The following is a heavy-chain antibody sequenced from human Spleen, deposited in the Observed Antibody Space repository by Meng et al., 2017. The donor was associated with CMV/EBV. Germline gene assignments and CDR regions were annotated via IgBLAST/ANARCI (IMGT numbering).Heavy chain of an antibody. Sequence: GGSLRLSCAASGFTFSSHWMTWVRQAPGKGLEWVANINQDEKQKNYVDSVKGRFTVSRDNAKNSLYLQMNSLRAEDTAVYYCARARRGYYGMDVWGQGTTVTVSS. CDR3: ARARRGYYGMDV. D-gene: IGHD3-10*01. V-gene: IGHV3-7*01. CDR1: GFTFSSHW. CDR2: INQDEKQK. J-gene: IGHJ6*02.